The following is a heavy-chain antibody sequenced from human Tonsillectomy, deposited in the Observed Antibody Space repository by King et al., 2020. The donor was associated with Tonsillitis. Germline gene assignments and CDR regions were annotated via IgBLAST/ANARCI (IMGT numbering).Heavy chain of an antibody. D-gene: IGHD1-26*01. Sequence: VQLVESGGGVVQPGRSLRLSCAASGFTFSSYAMHWVRQAPGKGLEWVAVISYDGSNKYYADSVKGRFTISRDNSKNTLYLQMNSLRAEDTAVYYCATSSVLELSAFDIWGQGTMVTVSS. CDR1: GFTFSSYA. J-gene: IGHJ3*02. V-gene: IGHV3-30*04. CDR2: ISYDGSNK. CDR3: ATSSVLELSAFDI.